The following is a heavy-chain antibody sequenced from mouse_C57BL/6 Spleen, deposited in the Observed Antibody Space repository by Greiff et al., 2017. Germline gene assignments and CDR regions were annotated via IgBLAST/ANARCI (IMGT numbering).Heavy chain of an antibody. CDR2: IWGVGST. CDR1: GFSLTSYG. CDR3: ATLGNGAWFAY. V-gene: IGHV2-6*01. D-gene: IGHD2-1*01. J-gene: IGHJ3*01. Sequence: VQLQQSGPGLVAPSQSLSITCTVSGFSLTSYGVDWVRQSPGKGLAWLGVIWGVGSTNYNSALKSRLSISKDNSKSQVFLKMNSRQTDDTAMYYCATLGNGAWFAYWGQGTLVTVSA.